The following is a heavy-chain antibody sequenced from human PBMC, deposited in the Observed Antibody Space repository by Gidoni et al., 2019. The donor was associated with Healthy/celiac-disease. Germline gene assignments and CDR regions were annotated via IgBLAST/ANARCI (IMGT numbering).Heavy chain of an antibody. CDR3: ARGGCSSTSCYTETVIAAAGRDTLNDAFDI. V-gene: IGHV1-46*01. D-gene: IGHD2-2*02. CDR1: GYTFTSYY. CDR2: INPSGGST. Sequence: QVQLVQSGAEVKKPGASVKVSCKASGYTFTSYYMHWVRQAPGPGLEWMGIINPSGGSTSYAQKFQGRVTMTRDTSTSTVYMELSSLRSEDTAVYYCARGGCSSTSCYTETVIAAAGRDTLNDAFDIWGQGTMVTVSS. J-gene: IGHJ3*02.